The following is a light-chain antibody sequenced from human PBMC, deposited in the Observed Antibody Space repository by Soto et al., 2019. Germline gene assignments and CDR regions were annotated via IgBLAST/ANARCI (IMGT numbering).Light chain of an antibody. CDR2: KAS. CDR3: QQYDSYPLT. J-gene: IGKJ4*01. Sequence: DIQITQSPSTLSASVGDRVTITCRASQSISGWLAWYQHKPGRAPNLLIYKASSLESGVPSRCSGSGSGTEFTLTVSSLQPDDLATYYCQQYDSYPLTFGGGTKVDIK. CDR1: QSISGW. V-gene: IGKV1-5*03.